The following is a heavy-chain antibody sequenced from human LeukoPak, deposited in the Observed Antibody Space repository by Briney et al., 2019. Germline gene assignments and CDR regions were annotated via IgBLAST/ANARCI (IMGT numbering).Heavy chain of an antibody. CDR2: IHSDGSST. J-gene: IGHJ4*02. D-gene: IGHD1-26*01. V-gene: IGHV3-74*01. Sequence: GRSLRLSCAPSGFTFRSYWTHWVRQVRGKGLVWLTYIHSDGSSTNYADSVKGRFTISRHNAKHTVYLEMNRLRAEDTAVYYCARGGLAASFDYWGQGTLVTVSS. CDR3: ARGGLAASFDY. CDR1: GFTFRSYW.